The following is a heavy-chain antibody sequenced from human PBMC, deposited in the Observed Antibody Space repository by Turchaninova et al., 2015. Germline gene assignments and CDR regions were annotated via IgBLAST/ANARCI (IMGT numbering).Heavy chain of an antibody. V-gene: IGHV3-21*01. J-gene: IGHJ4*02. D-gene: IGHD6-19*01. CDR3: ARDGKQWLVQGGGY. Sequence: VQLVESGGGLVKPGGSLRLSCADSGFTFSSYAMTWVRQAPGKGMERVSSISSISNYITYGNTGRVRFTVASENPKNSLYLQMNYLRAEDTAMYYCARDGKQWLVQGGGYWGQGTLVTVSS. CDR2: ISSISNYI. CDR1: GFTFSSYA.